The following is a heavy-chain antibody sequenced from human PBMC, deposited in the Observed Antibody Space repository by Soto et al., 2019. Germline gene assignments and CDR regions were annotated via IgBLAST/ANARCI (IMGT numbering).Heavy chain of an antibody. CDR3: ARSPRSSPYFDF. Sequence: GESLKISCQCSGYTFSNFWIGWVRQLPGQGLEWMGIIYPGDHETRYSPSFLGKVTISAETSINTAYLQWSSLEASDSAFYFCARSPRSSPYFDFWGHGALVTVSS. CDR1: GYTFSNFW. V-gene: IGHV5-51*01. D-gene: IGHD6-13*01. J-gene: IGHJ4*01. CDR2: IYPGDHET.